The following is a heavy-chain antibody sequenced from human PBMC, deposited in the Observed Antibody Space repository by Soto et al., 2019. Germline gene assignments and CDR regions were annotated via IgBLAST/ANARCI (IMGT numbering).Heavy chain of an antibody. CDR3: AGTYENGPPLDY. CDR2: FDPEDGET. J-gene: IGHJ4*02. D-gene: IGHD1-1*01. CDR1: GYTLTELS. V-gene: IGHV1-24*01. Sequence: ASVKVSCKVSGYTLTELSMHWVRQAPGKGLEWMGGFDPEDGETIYAQKFQGRVTMTEDTSTDTAYMELSSLRSEDTAVYYCAGTYENGPPLDYWGQGTLVTVSS.